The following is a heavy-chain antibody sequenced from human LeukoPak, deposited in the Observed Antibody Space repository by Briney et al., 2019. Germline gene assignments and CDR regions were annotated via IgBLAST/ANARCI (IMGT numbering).Heavy chain of an antibody. D-gene: IGHD3-9*01. Sequence: SETLSLTCTVSGGSISSYYWSWIRQPPGKGLEWIGYIYYSGSTNYNPSLKSRVTISVDTSKNQFSLKLSSVTAADTAVYYCARDKGHFDVDYWGQGALVTVSS. CDR1: GGSISSYY. V-gene: IGHV4-59*01. CDR2: IYYSGST. CDR3: ARDKGHFDVDY. J-gene: IGHJ4*02.